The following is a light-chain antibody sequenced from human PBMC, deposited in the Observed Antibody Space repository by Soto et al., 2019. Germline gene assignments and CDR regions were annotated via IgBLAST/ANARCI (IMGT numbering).Light chain of an antibody. CDR2: GAS. Sequence: EIVLTQSPGTLSLSPGERATLSCRASQSVSSSYLAWYQQKPGQAPRLRIYGASSRATDIPDRFSGSGSGTDFTLTISSREPEDFAVYYCQQYGSSTGTFGQGTKLEIK. CDR3: QQYGSSTGT. V-gene: IGKV3-20*01. CDR1: QSVSSSY. J-gene: IGKJ2*01.